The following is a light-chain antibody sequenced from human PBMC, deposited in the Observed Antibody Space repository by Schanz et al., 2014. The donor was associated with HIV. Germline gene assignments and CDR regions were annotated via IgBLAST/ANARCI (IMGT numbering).Light chain of an antibody. CDR3: ATWDDSLNGWV. V-gene: IGLV1-44*01. J-gene: IGLJ3*02. CDR2: AGN. Sequence: QSVLTQPPSASGTPGQRVTISCSGSSSNIGINTVNWYQHLPGTAPKLLIYAGNQRASGVPDRLSGSGSGTSASLVISGLQSQDEADFYCATWDDSLNGWVFGGGTKLTVL. CDR1: SSNIGINT.